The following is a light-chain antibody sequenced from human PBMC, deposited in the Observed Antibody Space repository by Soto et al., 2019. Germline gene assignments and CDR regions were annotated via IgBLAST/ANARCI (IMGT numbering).Light chain of an antibody. J-gene: IGKJ5*01. Sequence: DIQMTQSPSSLSGSVGDSVTINWGASQSISTSLNWYQQKPGKAPKLLIYTASNLQTGVPSSFTGSGSGTDFTLTISSLKTEDFATYYCQQSFSMFTFSFGHGTRLEIK. V-gene: IGKV1-39*01. CDR3: QQSFSMFTFS. CDR1: QSISTS. CDR2: TAS.